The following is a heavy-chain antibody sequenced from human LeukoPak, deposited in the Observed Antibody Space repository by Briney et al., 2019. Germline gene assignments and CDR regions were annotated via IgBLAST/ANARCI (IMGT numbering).Heavy chain of an antibody. J-gene: IGHJ6*03. V-gene: IGHV4-61*02. CDR2: IYTSGST. CDR3: ARGGYGSGSKYYYYYMDV. Sequence: SETLSLTCTVSGGSISSSSYYWSWIRQPAGKGLEWIGRIYTSGSTNYNPSLKSRVTISVDTSKNQFSLKLSSVTAADTAVYYCARGGYGSGSKYYYYYMDVWGKGTTVTVSS. D-gene: IGHD3-10*01. CDR1: GGSISSSSYY.